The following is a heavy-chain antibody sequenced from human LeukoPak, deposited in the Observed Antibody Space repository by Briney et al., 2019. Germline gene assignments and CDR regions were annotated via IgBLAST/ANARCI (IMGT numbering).Heavy chain of an antibody. Sequence: ASVKVSCKASGYTFTGYYMHWVRQAPGQGLEWMGWINPNSGGTNYAQKFQGGVTMTRDTSISTAYMELSRLRSDDTAVYYCARDLGIMVRGVILYFDYWGQGTLVTVSS. V-gene: IGHV1-2*02. J-gene: IGHJ4*02. D-gene: IGHD3-10*01. CDR2: INPNSGGT. CDR1: GYTFTGYY. CDR3: ARDLGIMVRGVILYFDY.